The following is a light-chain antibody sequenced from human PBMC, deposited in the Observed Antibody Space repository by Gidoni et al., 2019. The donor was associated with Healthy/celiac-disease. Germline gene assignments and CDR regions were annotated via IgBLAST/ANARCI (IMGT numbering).Light chain of an antibody. CDR3: QRYDKLLYT. V-gene: IGKV1-33*01. CDR1: QDISYY. Sequence: DIQLTQSPSSLSASVGDRVTITCQASQDISYYVNWYQQKPGKAPKLLIYDASNLETVVPSWFSGGAARTYFTFTSSSLQPEDIATYYCQRYDKLLYTFXQXTKLEIK. J-gene: IGKJ2*01. CDR2: DAS.